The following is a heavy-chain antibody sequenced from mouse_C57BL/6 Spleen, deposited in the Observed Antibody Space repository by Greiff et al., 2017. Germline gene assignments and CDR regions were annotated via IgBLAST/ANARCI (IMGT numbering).Heavy chain of an antibody. Sequence: QVQLQQPGTELVKPGASVKLSCKASGYTFTSYWMHWVKQRPGQGLEWIGNINPSNGGTNYNEKFKSKATLTEDKTSSTAYMQLSSLTSEDSAVYYCARDGDCDYYALDYWGQGTTVTVSS. CDR3: ARDGDCDYYALDY. CDR2: INPSNGGT. D-gene: IGHD2-13*01. CDR1: GYTFTSYW. V-gene: IGHV1-53*01. J-gene: IGHJ4*01.